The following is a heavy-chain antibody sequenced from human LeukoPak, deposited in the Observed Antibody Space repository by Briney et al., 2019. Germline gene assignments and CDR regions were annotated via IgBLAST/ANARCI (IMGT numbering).Heavy chain of an antibody. CDR3: ARGVYYGSGSYIGDP. CDR1: GLTVSSNY. V-gene: IGHV3-53*01. Sequence: GGSLRFSCAASGLTVSSNYMSWVRQAPGKGLEWVSVIYSGGSTYYADSVKGRFTISRDNSKNTLYLQMNSLRADDTAVYYCARGVYYGSGSYIGDPWGQGTLVTVSS. J-gene: IGHJ5*02. D-gene: IGHD3-10*01. CDR2: IYSGGST.